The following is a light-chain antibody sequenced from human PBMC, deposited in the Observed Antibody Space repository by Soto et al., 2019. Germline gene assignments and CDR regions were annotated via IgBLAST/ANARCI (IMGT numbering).Light chain of an antibody. J-gene: IGKJ4*01. Sequence: AIQLTQSPSSLYASVGDRVTITCRASQGISSALAWYQQKPGKAPKLLIYDASSLESGVPSRFSGSGSGTDFTLTISSLQPEDFATYYCQQFNSYPALTFGGGTKVEIK. CDR2: DAS. CDR3: QQFNSYPALT. CDR1: QGISSA. V-gene: IGKV1-13*02.